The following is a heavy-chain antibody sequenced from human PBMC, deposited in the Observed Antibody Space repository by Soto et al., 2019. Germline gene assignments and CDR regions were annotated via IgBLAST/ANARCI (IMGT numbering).Heavy chain of an antibody. V-gene: IGHV3-23*01. J-gene: IGHJ4*02. Sequence: EVQLLESGGGLVQPGGSLRLSCAASGFTFSSYAMTWVRQAPGKGLECASGISASAISTYYADSVKGRFTISRDNSKNTLFLQRRSLRAEDTAVYYWAKGGSSAYGARFDYWGQGPLVTVSS. CDR1: GFTFSSYA. CDR3: AKGGSSAYGARFDY. D-gene: IGHD5-12*01. CDR2: ISASAIST.